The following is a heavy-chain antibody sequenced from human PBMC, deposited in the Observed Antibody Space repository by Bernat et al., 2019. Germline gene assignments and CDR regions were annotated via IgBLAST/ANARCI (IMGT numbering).Heavy chain of an antibody. CDR3: ARAYAQTYYDFWSAWDGMDV. CDR2: INSDGSST. V-gene: IGHV3-74*01. Sequence: EVQLVESGGGLVQPGGSLRLSCAASGFTFSSYWMHWVRQAPGKGLVWVSRINSDGSSTSYADSVKGRFTISRDKAKNTLYLQMKSLRAEDTAVYYCARAYAQTYYDFWSAWDGMDVWGQGTTVTVSS. D-gene: IGHD3-3*01. CDR1: GFTFSSYW. J-gene: IGHJ6*02.